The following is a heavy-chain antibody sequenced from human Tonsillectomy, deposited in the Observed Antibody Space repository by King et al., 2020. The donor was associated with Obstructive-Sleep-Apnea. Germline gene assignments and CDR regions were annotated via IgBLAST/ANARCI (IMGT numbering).Heavy chain of an antibody. CDR1: GYTFTTYY. V-gene: IGHV1-46*03. D-gene: IGHD4-17*01. Sequence: QLVQSGAEVKKPGASVKVSCKASGYTFTTYYIHWVRQAPGQGLEWMEVINPSGGSTNYAQKFQGRVTMTRDTSTSTVYMDLSSLRSEDTAVYYCARGRPTTVTTPFDYWGQGTLVTVS. CDR3: ARGRPTTVTTPFDY. J-gene: IGHJ4*02. CDR2: INPSGGST.